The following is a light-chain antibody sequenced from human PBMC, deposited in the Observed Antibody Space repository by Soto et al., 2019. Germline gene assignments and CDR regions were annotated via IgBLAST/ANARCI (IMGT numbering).Light chain of an antibody. CDR1: QNVNNN. V-gene: IGKV3D-15*01. CDR3: QQYDDWPPWT. J-gene: IGKJ1*01. CDR2: AAS. Sequence: EVVVTQSPATLSLSPGERASLSCRTSQNVNNNLAWYQQKPGQAPRLLIYAASTRAAGIPARFSGSGSATEFTLTISSLQSEDFAVYYCQQYDDWPPWTFGQGTKVE.